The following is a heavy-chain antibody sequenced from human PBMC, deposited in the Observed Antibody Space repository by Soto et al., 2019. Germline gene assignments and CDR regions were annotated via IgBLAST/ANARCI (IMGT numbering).Heavy chain of an antibody. J-gene: IGHJ4*02. V-gene: IGHV3-21*06. CDR2: ISSSSTYI. CDR1: GFTFSSNT. CDR3: ATAVAGCDY. D-gene: IGHD6-19*01. Sequence: EVQLVESGGGLVKPGGSLRLSCAASGFTFSSNTINWVRQAPGKGLEWVSSISSSSTYIYYADSVKGRFTISRDNAKNLLYLQMNSLRAEDTAVFYCATAVAGCDYWGQGTLVTVSS.